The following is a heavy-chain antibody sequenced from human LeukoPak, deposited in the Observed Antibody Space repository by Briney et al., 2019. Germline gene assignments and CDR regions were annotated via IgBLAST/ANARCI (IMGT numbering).Heavy chain of an antibody. CDR3: AREWVYYNSSGYRAFDI. D-gene: IGHD3-22*01. Sequence: PSETLSLTCTVSGGSISSGGYYWSWIRQHPGKGLEWIGYIYYSGSTYYNPSLKSRVTISVDTSKNQFSLKLSSVTAADTAVYYCAREWVYYNSSGYRAFDIWGQGTMVTVSS. V-gene: IGHV4-31*03. CDR2: IYYSGST. CDR1: GGSISSGGYY. J-gene: IGHJ3*02.